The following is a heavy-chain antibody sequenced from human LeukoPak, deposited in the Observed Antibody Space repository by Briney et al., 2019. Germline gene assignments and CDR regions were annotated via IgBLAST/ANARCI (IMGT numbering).Heavy chain of an antibody. V-gene: IGHV1-2*06. CDR1: GYTFTGYY. D-gene: IGHD6-6*01. Sequence: GASVKVSCKASGYTFTGYYMHWVRQAPGQGLEWMGRINPNSGGTNYAQKFQGRVTMTRDTSISTAYMELSRLRSDDTAVYYCARDYSSSFEGGWFDPWGQGTLVTVSS. J-gene: IGHJ5*02. CDR2: INPNSGGT. CDR3: ARDYSSSFEGGWFDP.